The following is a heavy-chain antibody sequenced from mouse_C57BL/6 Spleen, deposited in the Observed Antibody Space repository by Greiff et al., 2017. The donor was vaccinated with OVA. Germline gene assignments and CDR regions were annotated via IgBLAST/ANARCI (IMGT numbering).Heavy chain of an antibody. CDR3: ARLRGYGRRFAY. CDR2: IDPSDSYT. Sequence: QVQLQQPGAELVKPGASVKLSCKASGYTFTSYWMQWVNQRPGQGLEWIGEIDPSDSYTHYNQKFKGKATLTVDTSSRTAYMQLSSLTSEDSAVYYCARLRGYGRRFAYWGQGTLVTVSA. D-gene: IGHD2-2*01. J-gene: IGHJ3*01. V-gene: IGHV1-50*01. CDR1: GYTFTSYW.